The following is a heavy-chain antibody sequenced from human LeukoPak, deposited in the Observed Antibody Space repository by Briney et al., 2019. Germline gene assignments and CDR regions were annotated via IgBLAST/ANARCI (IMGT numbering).Heavy chain of an antibody. Sequence: KTSETLSLTCTVSGYSISSGYFWGWIRQPPGKGLEWIGSIYYSGTTHYSPSLKSRVTMSVDTSKNQFSLKVNSVNAADTAVYYCARGQQLADYWGQGTLVTVSS. J-gene: IGHJ4*02. V-gene: IGHV4-38-2*02. CDR3: ARGQQLADY. CDR1: GYSISSGYF. D-gene: IGHD6-13*01. CDR2: IYYSGTT.